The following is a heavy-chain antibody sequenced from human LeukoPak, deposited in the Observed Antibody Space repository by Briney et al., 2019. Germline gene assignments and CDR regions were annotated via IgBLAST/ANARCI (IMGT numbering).Heavy chain of an antibody. Sequence: TLSLTCTVSGGSITSVGYYWTWLRQPAGKGLEWIGRIYLSGNTMYNPSLTSRVTISVDTSKNQFSLKLSSVTAPDTAVYYCARVFGGSDFNYYYYYMDVWGKGTTVTISS. CDR2: IYLSGNT. J-gene: IGHJ6*03. CDR1: GGSITSVGYY. D-gene: IGHD5-12*01. CDR3: ARVFGGSDFNYYYYYMDV. V-gene: IGHV4-61*02.